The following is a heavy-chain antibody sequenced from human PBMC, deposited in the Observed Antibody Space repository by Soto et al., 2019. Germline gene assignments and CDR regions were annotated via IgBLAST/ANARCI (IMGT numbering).Heavy chain of an antibody. D-gene: IGHD4-4*01. CDR3: GRDYRATYYYYGMDV. V-gene: IGHV3-66*01. Sequence: PGGSLRLSCAASGFTVSSNYMSWVRQAPGKGLEWVSVIYSGGSTYYADSVKGRFTISRDNSKNTLYLQMNSLRAEDTAVYYCGRDYRATYYYYGMDVWGQGTTVTVSS. J-gene: IGHJ6*02. CDR1: GFTVSSNY. CDR2: IYSGGST.